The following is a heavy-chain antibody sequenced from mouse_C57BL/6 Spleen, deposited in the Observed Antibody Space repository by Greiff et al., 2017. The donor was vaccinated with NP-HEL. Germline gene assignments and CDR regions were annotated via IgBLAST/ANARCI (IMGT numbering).Heavy chain of an antibody. CDR1: GYAFSSSW. D-gene: IGHD2-5*01. CDR3: ARSGSYYSNYVDWFAY. CDR2: IYPGDGDT. Sequence: QVQLKESGPELVQPGASVKISCKASGYAFSSSWMNWVKQRPGKGLEWIGRIYPGDGDTNYNGKFKGKATLTADKSSSTAYMQLSSLTSEDSAVYFCARSGSYYSNYVDWFAYWGQGTLVTVSA. J-gene: IGHJ3*01. V-gene: IGHV1-82*01.